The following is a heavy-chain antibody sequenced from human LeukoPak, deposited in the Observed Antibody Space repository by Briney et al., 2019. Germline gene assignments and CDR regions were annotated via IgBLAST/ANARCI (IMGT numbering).Heavy chain of an antibody. V-gene: IGHV3-30*18. CDR2: ISYDGSNK. Sequence: GRSLRLSCAASGFTFSSYGMHWVRQAPGKGLEWVAAISYDGSNKYYADSVKGRFTISRDNSKNTLYLQMNSLRAEDTAVYYCAKDLLYYYGSGSYYFDYWGQGTLVTVSS. CDR3: AKDLLYYYGSGSYYFDY. J-gene: IGHJ4*02. D-gene: IGHD3-10*01. CDR1: GFTFSSYG.